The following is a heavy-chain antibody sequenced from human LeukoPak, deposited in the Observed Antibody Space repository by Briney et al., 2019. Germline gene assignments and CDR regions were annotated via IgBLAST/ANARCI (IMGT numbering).Heavy chain of an antibody. CDR2: TNHSGST. Sequence: AETLSLTCAVYGGFFSGYYLSWLRQPPGKGLDGIGETNHSGSTNYNPSLKSRVSISVDTSKNQFSLKLSSVTAADTAVYYCARPGYRGIVSSREDYWGQGTLVTVSS. D-gene: IGHD1-26*01. V-gene: IGHV4-34*01. J-gene: IGHJ4*02. CDR1: GGFFSGYY. CDR3: ARPGYRGIVSSREDY.